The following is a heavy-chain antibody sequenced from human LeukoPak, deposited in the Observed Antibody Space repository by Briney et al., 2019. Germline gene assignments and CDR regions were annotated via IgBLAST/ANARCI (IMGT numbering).Heavy chain of an antibody. D-gene: IGHD2-8*01. J-gene: IGHJ4*02. CDR2: INPSGGST. V-gene: IGHV1-46*01. CDR3: ARDHPYCTNGVCSKDY. Sequence: ASVKVSCKASGYTFTSYYMHWVRQAPGQGLEWMGIINPSGGSTSYAQKFQGRVTMTRDTSTSTVYMELSRLRSDDTAVYYCARDHPYCTNGVCSKDYWGQGTLVTVSS. CDR1: GYTFTSYY.